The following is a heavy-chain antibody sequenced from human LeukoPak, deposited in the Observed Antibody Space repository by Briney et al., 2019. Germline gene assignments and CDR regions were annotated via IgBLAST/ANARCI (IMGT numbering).Heavy chain of an antibody. J-gene: IGHJ4*02. Sequence: PGGSLRLSCAASGFTFSSYGMHWVRQAPGKGLEWVAFIRYDGSNKYYADSVKGRFTISRDNSKNTLYLQMNSLRAEDTAVYYCAHTRWLGLYYFDYWGQGTLVTVSS. CDR2: IRYDGSNK. CDR3: AHTRWLGLYYFDY. CDR1: GFTFSSYG. D-gene: IGHD3-10*01. V-gene: IGHV3-30*02.